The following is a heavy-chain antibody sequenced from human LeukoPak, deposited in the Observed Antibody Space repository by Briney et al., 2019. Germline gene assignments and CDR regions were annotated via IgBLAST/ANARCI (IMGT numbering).Heavy chain of an antibody. Sequence: GGSLRLSCAASGFTFDDYAMHWVRQAPGKGLEWVSLISGDGGSTYYADSVKGRFTISRDNSKNSLYLQMNSLRTEDTASYYCAKGDDSGYAISGWVDYWGQGTLVTVSS. V-gene: IGHV3-43*02. D-gene: IGHD5-12*01. J-gene: IGHJ4*02. CDR3: AKGDDSGYAISGWVDY. CDR2: ISGDGGST. CDR1: GFTFDDYA.